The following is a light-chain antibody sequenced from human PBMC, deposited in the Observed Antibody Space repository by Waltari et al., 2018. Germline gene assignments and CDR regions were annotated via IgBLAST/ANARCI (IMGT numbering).Light chain of an antibody. CDR2: DAS. J-gene: IGKJ2*01. CDR3: QLRDNWPPYT. V-gene: IGKV3-11*01. Sequence: EIVLTQSPATLSLSPGQRATLSCRASQSSNNFLAWYQQKPGQPPRLLIADASSRATCIPARFSGSGSGTDFTLTISRLEPEDFAIYYCQLRDNWPPYTFGQGTKLEIK. CDR1: QSSNNF.